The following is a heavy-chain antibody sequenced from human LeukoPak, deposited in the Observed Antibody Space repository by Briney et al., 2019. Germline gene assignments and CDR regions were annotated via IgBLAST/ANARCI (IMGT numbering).Heavy chain of an antibody. CDR2: INPNSGGT. Sequence: EASVKVSCKASGYTFTGYYMHWVRQAPGQGLEWMGWINPNSGGTNYAQKFQGRVTMTRDTSISTAYMELSRLRSDDTAVYYCARKRAARLWGFDYWGQGTLVTVSS. CDR3: ARKRAARLWGFDY. D-gene: IGHD6-6*01. J-gene: IGHJ4*02. CDR1: GYTFTGYY. V-gene: IGHV1-2*02.